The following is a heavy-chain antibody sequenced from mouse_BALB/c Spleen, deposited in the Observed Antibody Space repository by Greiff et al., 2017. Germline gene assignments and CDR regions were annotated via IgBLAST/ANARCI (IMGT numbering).Heavy chain of an antibody. Sequence: EVKLMESGPGLVKPSQSLSLTCTVTGYSITSDYAWNWIRQFPGNKLEWMGYISYSGSTSYNPSLKSRISITRDTTKNQIFLQLNSVTTEDTATYYCARGFLRSYFDYWGQGTTLTVSS. CDR3: ARGFLRSYFDY. J-gene: IGHJ2*01. CDR1: GYSITSDYA. CDR2: ISYSGST. D-gene: IGHD1-1*01. V-gene: IGHV3-2*02.